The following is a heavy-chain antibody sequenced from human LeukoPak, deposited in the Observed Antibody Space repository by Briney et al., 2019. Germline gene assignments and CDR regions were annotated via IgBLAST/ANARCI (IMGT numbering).Heavy chain of an antibody. Sequence: PGGSLRLSCAASGFTFSSYSMNWVRQAPGKGLEWVSRINSDGSNTIYADSVKGRFTISRDNAKNTLYLQMNSLRPEDTAVYYCVSGVSIWLGNAFDCWGQGTMVTVSS. V-gene: IGHV3-74*01. D-gene: IGHD3-10*01. CDR1: GFTFSSYS. CDR3: VSGVSIWLGNAFDC. CDR2: INSDGSNT. J-gene: IGHJ3*01.